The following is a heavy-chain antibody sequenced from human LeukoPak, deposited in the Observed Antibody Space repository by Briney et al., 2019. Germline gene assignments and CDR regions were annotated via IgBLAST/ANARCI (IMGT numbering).Heavy chain of an antibody. J-gene: IGHJ4*02. D-gene: IGHD3-22*01. CDR2: NSGSGGST. V-gene: IGHV3-23*01. CDR3: ARENYYDSSGYYGY. Sequence: GGSLRLSCAASGFTFNTYAMSWVRQAPGKGLEWVSSNSGSGGSTYYADSVEGRFTISRDNSKNTLYLQMNSLRAEDTAVYYCARENYYDSSGYYGYWGQGTLVTVSS. CDR1: GFTFNTYA.